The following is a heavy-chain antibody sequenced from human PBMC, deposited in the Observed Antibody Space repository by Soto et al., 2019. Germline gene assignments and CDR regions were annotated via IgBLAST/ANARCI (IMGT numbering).Heavy chain of an antibody. D-gene: IGHD6-6*01. CDR2: IKADGSGT. CDR3: ARAAQFNYRRPSGFDY. V-gene: IGHV3-74*01. CDR1: GFTFSLTW. J-gene: IGHJ4*02. Sequence: VGSLRLSCAASGFTFSLTWMHCVGQDPGKGLVWVSGIKADGSGTTYADSVKGRFTISRDNAKNTLYLQMNSLRAEDTAVYYCARAAQFNYRRPSGFDYWGQPTQVTGS.